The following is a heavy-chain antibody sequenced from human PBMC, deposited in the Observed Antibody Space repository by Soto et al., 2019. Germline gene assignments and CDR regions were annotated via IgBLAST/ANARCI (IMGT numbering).Heavy chain of an antibody. CDR1: GFTFSSYG. CDR3: ARDSDDYYENYYYGIDV. D-gene: IGHD3-22*01. J-gene: IGHJ6*02. V-gene: IGHV3-33*01. Sequence: QVQLVESGGGVVQPGRSLRLSCAASGFTFSSYGMHWVRQAPGKGLEWVAVIWYDGSNKYYADSVKGRFTISRDNSKNTLYLQMNSLRAEDTAVYYCARDSDDYYENYYYGIDVWGQGTTVTVSS. CDR2: IWYDGSNK.